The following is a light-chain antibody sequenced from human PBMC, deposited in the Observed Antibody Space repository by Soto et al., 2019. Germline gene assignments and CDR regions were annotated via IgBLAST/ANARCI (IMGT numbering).Light chain of an antibody. CDR1: QGITYW. J-gene: IGKJ5*01. Sequence: DIQMTQSPSSMSASLGDRVTITCRASQGITYWLAWYQQRPGRAPKCLIYAASILESGVPSRFTGSGSGTNFTLTINDLQPEDFATYFCQQANSFPLTFGQWTRLDLK. V-gene: IGKV1-12*01. CDR2: AAS. CDR3: QQANSFPLT.